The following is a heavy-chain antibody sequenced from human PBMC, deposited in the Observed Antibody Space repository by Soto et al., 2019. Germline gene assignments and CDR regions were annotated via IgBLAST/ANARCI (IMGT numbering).Heavy chain of an antibody. Sequence: QVQLQESGPGLVKPSGTLSLTCAVSGGSISDNWWSWVRQPPGKGLEWIGEIYHTGTTQYKPSLWSRVTISIDKAKSQFSLKLSSVTAADTAVFYCARHIAVRRTRGFDFWGQGTLVTVSS. D-gene: IGHD2-21*01. CDR1: GGSISDNW. V-gene: IGHV4-4*02. CDR2: IYHTGTT. J-gene: IGHJ4*02. CDR3: ARHIAVRRTRGFDF.